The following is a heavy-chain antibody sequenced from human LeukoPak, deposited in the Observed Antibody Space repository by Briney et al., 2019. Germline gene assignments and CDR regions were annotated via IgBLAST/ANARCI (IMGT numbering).Heavy chain of an antibody. V-gene: IGHV3-23*01. J-gene: IGHJ4*02. CDR3: AKGKGYSYGRYYFDY. CDR2: ITASGGNT. CDR1: GFTFSSYA. D-gene: IGHD5-18*01. Sequence: QAGGSLRLSCAASGFTFSSYAMGWVRQAPGKGLEWVSAITASGGNTYYADSVKGRFTISRDNSKNTLYLQVNSLRAEDTAVYYCAKGKGYSYGRYYFDYWGQGTLVTVSS.